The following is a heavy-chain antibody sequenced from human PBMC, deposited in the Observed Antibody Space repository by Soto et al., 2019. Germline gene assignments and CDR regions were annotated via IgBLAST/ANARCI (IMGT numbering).Heavy chain of an antibody. D-gene: IGHD3-22*01. CDR2: IYYSGST. J-gene: IGHJ6*02. V-gene: IGHV4-39*02. CDR3: ARDYDSSGYRPLYYYNGMDV. CDR1: GGSISSSSHY. Sequence: SETLSLTCTVSGGSISSSSHYWGWIRQPPGKGLEWIGSIYYSGSTYYNPSLKSRVAVSVDTPKNQFSLKLISVTAADTAVYYCARDYDSSGYRPLYYYNGMDVWGQGTTVTVSS.